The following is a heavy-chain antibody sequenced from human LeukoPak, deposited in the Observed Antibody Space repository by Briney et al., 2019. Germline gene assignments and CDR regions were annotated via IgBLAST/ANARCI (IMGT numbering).Heavy chain of an antibody. J-gene: IGHJ4*02. CDR3: ARENVAAAGTDFDY. CDR2: ISYDGSNK. V-gene: IGHV3-30-3*01. CDR1: GFTFSSYA. D-gene: IGHD6-13*01. Sequence: TGRSLRLSCAASGFTFSSYAMHWVRQAPGKGLEWVAVISYDGSNKYYADSVKGRFTISRDNSTNTLYLQMNSLRAEDTAVYYCARENVAAAGTDFDYWGQGTLVTVSS.